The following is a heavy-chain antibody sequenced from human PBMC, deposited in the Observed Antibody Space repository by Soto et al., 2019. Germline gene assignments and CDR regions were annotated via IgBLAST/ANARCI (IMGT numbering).Heavy chain of an antibody. V-gene: IGHV1-18*01. CDR2: ISPYNGNT. CDR3: ARADFDFWSGYSPFDY. D-gene: IGHD3-3*01. CDR1: GYTLTSYG. J-gene: IGHJ4*02. Sequence: QVQLVQSRAEVKKPGASVKVSCKASGYTLTSYGISWVRQAPGQGLEWVGWISPYNGNTNYAQKLQDRVTLTTDTSTSTAYMELRSLRPGDTAVYYCARADFDFWSGYSPFDYWGQGTLVTVSS.